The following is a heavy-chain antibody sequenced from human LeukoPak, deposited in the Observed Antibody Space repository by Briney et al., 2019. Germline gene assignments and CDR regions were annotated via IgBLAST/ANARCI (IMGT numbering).Heavy chain of an antibody. V-gene: IGHV3-7*01. CDR2: IKEDGSEK. J-gene: IGHJ4*02. D-gene: IGHD1-14*01. Sequence: GGSLRLSCAASGFTFSSYWMSWVRQAPGKGLEWVANIKEDGSEKYYVDSVRGRFTISRDNAKNSLYLYMNSLRAEDTAVYYCARDFAYNTFDYWGQGTLVTVSS. CDR3: ARDFAYNTFDY. CDR1: GFTFSSYW.